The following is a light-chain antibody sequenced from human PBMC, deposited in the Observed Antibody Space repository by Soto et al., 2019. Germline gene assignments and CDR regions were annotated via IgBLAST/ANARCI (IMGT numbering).Light chain of an antibody. V-gene: IGLV2-14*01. Sequence: QSALTQPASVSGSPGQSITISCTGTSSDVGGYNFVSWHQQHPGKAPKLMIYEVTNRPSGVSNRFSGSKSGNTASLTISGLQAEDEADYYCNSYTSSSLYVFGTGTKLTVL. J-gene: IGLJ1*01. CDR1: SSDVGGYNF. CDR3: NSYTSSSLYV. CDR2: EVT.